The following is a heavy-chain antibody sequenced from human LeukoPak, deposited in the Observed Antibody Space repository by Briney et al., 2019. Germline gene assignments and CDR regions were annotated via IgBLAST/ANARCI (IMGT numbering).Heavy chain of an antibody. V-gene: IGHV1-18*01. Sequence: ASVKVSCKASGYTFTSYGISWVRQAPGQGLEWMGWISAYNGNTNYAQKLQGRVTMPTDTSTSTAYMELRSLRSDDTAVYYCARDICQNDILTGYYCYWFDPWGQGTLVTVSS. J-gene: IGHJ5*02. D-gene: IGHD3-9*01. CDR1: GYTFTSYG. CDR3: ARDICQNDILTGYYCYWFDP. CDR2: ISAYNGNT.